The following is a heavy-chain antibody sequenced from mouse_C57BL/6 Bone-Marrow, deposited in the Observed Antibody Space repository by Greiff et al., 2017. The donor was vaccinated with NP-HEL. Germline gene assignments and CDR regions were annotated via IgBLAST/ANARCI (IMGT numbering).Heavy chain of an antibody. D-gene: IGHD1-1*01. CDR1: GFTFSDYG. CDR3: ARTYYYGSSYYAMDY. CDR2: ISSGSSTI. J-gene: IGHJ4*01. Sequence: EVMLVESGGGLVKPGGSLKLSCAASGFTFSDYGMHWVRQAPEKGLEWVAYISSGSSTIYYADTVKGRFTISRDNAKNTRFLQMTSLRSEDTAMYYCARTYYYGSSYYAMDYWGQGTSVTVSS. V-gene: IGHV5-17*01.